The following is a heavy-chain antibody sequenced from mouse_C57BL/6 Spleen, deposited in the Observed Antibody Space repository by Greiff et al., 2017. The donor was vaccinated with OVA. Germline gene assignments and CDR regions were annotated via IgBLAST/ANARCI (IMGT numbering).Heavy chain of an antibody. CDR3: ARGPGGSSYACCAMDY. J-gene: IGHJ4*01. Sequence: EVQLQQSGPELVKPGASVKISCKASGYSFTDYNMNWVKQSNGKSLEWIGVINPNYGTTSYNQKFKGKATLTVAQSSSTAYMQLNSLTSEDSAVDYCARGPGGSSYACCAMDYWGQGTSVTVSS. D-gene: IGHD1-1*01. CDR2: INPNYGTT. CDR1: GYSFTDYN. V-gene: IGHV1-39*01.